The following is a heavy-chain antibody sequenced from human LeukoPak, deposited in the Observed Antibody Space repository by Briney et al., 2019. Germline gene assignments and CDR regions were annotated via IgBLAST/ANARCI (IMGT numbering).Heavy chain of an antibody. CDR3: AKDSKIVGPTFRSYHYMDV. Sequence: GGSLTLSCAASGLTFSSYAMSWVSQAPGKGLEWVSGISGSGGSPYYADSVKGRFTISIDNSKKTLYLQMNSLRAKDTAVYYCAKDSKIVGPTFRSYHYMDVWGKGTTVTVSS. CDR2: ISGSGGSP. D-gene: IGHD1-26*01. J-gene: IGHJ6*03. V-gene: IGHV3-23*01. CDR1: GLTFSSYA.